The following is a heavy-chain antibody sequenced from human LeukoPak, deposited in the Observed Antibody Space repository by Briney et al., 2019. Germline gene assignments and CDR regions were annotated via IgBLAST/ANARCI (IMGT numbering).Heavy chain of an antibody. CDR2: IYSGGST. J-gene: IGHJ6*03. CDR1: GFTVSSNY. CDR3: AKTHGPYCSGGTCLDHYYYMDV. Sequence: PGGSLRLSRAASGFTVSSNYMSWVRQAPGKGLEGVSVIYSGGSTYYADSVKGRFTIYRDNSKNTLYLQMNSLRVEDTAIYYCAKTHGPYCSGGTCLDHYYYMDVWGKGTTVTVTS. D-gene: IGHD2-15*01. V-gene: IGHV3-66*01.